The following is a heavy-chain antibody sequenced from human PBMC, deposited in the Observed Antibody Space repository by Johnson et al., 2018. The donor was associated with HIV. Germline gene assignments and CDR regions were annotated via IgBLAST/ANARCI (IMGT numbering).Heavy chain of an antibody. CDR2: IYSGGTT. J-gene: IGHJ3*02. CDR3: ARGLRYFDWLGANDACDI. D-gene: IGHD3-9*01. V-gene: IGHV3-53*01. Sequence: VRLVESGGGLIQPGGSLRLSCTASGLTVSSNYMSWVRQAPGKGLEWVSVIYSGGTTYHADSVKGRFTISRDNSKNTLYLQMNSLRAEDPAVYYCARGLRYFDWLGANDACDIWGQGTMVTVSS. CDR1: GLTVSSNY.